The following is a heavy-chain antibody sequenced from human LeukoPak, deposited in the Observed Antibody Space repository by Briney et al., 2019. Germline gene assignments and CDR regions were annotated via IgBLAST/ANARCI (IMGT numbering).Heavy chain of an antibody. V-gene: IGHV3-48*01. CDR1: GFTFSSYS. Sequence: GGSLRLSCAPSGFTFSSYSMNWVRQAPGKGLEWVSYISSSSSTIYYADSVKGRFTISRDNAKNSLYLQMNSLRAEDTAVYYCARDPPYSGSYYFDYWGQGTLVTVSS. J-gene: IGHJ4*02. CDR3: ARDPPYSGSYYFDY. CDR2: ISSSSSTI. D-gene: IGHD1-26*01.